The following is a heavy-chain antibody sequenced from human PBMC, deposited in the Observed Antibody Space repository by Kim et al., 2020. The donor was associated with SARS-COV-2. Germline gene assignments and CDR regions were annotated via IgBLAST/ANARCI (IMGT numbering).Heavy chain of an antibody. CDR1: GGSISSGGYY. D-gene: IGHD6-13*01. CDR2: IYYSGST. Sequence: SETLSLTCTVSGGSISSGGYYWSWIRQHPGKGLEWIGYIYYSGSTYYNPSLKSRVTISVDTSKNQFSLKLSSVTAADTAVYYCARALQQQLVPDYFDYWGQGTLVTVSS. J-gene: IGHJ4*02. CDR3: ARALQQQLVPDYFDY. V-gene: IGHV4-31*03.